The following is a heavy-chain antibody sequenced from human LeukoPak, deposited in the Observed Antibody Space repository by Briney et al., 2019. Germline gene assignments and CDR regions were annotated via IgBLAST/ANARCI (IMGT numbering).Heavy chain of an antibody. CDR2: INHSGST. D-gene: IGHD2-2*01. J-gene: IGHJ4*02. CDR3: ASYACTSHSYDY. Sequence: PSETLSLTCAVYGGSFSGYYWSWIRQPPGKGLEWIGEINHSGSTNYNPSLKSRVTISVDTSKNQSSLKLSSVTAADTAVYYCASYACTSHSYDYWGQGTLVTVSS. V-gene: IGHV4-34*01. CDR1: GGSFSGYY.